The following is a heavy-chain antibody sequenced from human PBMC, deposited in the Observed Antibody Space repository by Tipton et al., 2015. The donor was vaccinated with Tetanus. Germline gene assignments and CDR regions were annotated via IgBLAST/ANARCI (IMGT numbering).Heavy chain of an antibody. J-gene: IGHJ5*02. D-gene: IGHD3-10*02. CDR1: GFTFYDYT. CDR2: ITSYYGPI. Sequence: SLRLSCAASGFTFYDYTMHWVRQAPGKGLEWVSGITSYYGPICYADSVKGRFAISRDDAGNSLYLEMNSLRPEDTAFYYCAKGGVRGGRKTGFGPWGQGTLVSGSS. CDR3: AKGGVRGGRKTGFGP. V-gene: IGHV3-9*01.